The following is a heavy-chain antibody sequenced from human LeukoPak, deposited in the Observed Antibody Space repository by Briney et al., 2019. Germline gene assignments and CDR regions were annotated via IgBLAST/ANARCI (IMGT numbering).Heavy chain of an antibody. Sequence: GEPLKISCKGSGCRFTSYWSGWVPQIPGKGLGWMGIIYPGDSHTRYSPSFQGQATISADKSISTAYVLWSSLKASDTDMYYCASARGQCCGGSCLTHGYFDYWGQGTLVTVSS. CDR2: IYPGDSHT. D-gene: IGHD2-15*01. V-gene: IGHV5-51*01. J-gene: IGHJ4*02. CDR3: ASARGQCCGGSCLTHGYFDY. CDR1: GCRFTSYW.